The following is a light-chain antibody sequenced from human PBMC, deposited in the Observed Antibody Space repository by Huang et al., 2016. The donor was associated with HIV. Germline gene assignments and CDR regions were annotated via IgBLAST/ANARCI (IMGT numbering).Light chain of an antibody. CDR1: QSVGSN. CDR3: HQYNNWPPWT. J-gene: IGKJ1*01. V-gene: IGKV3-15*01. Sequence: EIVMTQSPATLSVSPGERATLSCRARQSVGSNLAWYQHKPGQAPRLLIYGASTRATGIPARFSGSASGTEFTLTISSLQSEDFAVYYCHQYNNWPPWTFGQGTKVEIK. CDR2: GAS.